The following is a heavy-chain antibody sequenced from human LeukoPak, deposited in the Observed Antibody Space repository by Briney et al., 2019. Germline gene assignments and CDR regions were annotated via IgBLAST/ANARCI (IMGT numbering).Heavy chain of an antibody. CDR1: GGSISSYY. CDR2: IYYSGST. V-gene: IGHV4-59*01. CDR3: ARDRGGYSSSGFDP. J-gene: IGHJ5*02. D-gene: IGHD6-6*01. Sequence: SETLSLTCTVSGGSISSYYWSWIRQPPGKGLEWIGYIYYSGSTNYNPSLKSRVIISVDTSKNQFSLKLSSVTAADTAVYYCARDRGGYSSSGFDPWGQGTLVTVSS.